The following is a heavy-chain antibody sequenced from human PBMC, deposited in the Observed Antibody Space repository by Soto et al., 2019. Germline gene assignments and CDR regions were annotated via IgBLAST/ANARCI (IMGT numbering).Heavy chain of an antibody. V-gene: IGHV3-9*01. Sequence: PGGSLRLSCAASGFTFDYYAMHWVRQAPGKGLEWVSGISWNSGSIGYADSVKGRFTISRDNAKNSLYLQMNSLRAEDTALYYCAKGSIAAGLYYYYYGMDVWGQGTTVTVSS. CDR3: AKGSIAAGLYYYYYGMDV. D-gene: IGHD6-13*01. J-gene: IGHJ6*02. CDR1: GFTFDYYA. CDR2: ISWNSGSI.